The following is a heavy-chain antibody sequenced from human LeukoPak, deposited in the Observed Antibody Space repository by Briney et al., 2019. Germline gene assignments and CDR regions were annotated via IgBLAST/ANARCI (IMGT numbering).Heavy chain of an antibody. D-gene: IGHD4-17*01. Sequence: ASVKVSCKASGYTFTGYYMHWVRQAPGQGLEWMGWINPNSGGTNYAQKFQGRVTMTRDTSINTAYMELSRLRSDDTAVYYCARVGGATVTTDYYYYGMDVWGQGTTVTVSS. CDR1: GYTFTGYY. J-gene: IGHJ6*02. CDR3: ARVGGATVTTDYYYYGMDV. V-gene: IGHV1-2*02. CDR2: INPNSGGT.